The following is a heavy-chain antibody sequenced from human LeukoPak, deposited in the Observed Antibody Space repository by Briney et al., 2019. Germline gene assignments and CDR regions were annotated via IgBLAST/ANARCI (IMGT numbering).Heavy chain of an antibody. J-gene: IGHJ4*02. D-gene: IGHD3-10*01. CDR3: ARGHGVTDFDY. CDR1: GGSFSGYY. V-gene: IGHV4-34*01. CDR2: INHSGST. Sequence: SETLSLTCAVYGGSFSGYYWSWIRQPPGKGLEWIGEINHSGSTNYNPSLKSRVTISVDTSKNQFSPKLSSVTAADTAVYYCARGHGVTDFDYWGQGTLVTVSS.